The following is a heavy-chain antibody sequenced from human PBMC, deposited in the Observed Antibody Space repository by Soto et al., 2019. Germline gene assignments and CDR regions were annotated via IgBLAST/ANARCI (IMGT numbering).Heavy chain of an antibody. V-gene: IGHV3-13*01. CDR3: ARTDRDFYGLDV. J-gene: IGHJ6*02. CDR2: XXXXXXX. CDR1: GFTFRNYD. Sequence: PGGSLRLSCEASGFTFRNYDMHWVRQGTGXXXXXXXXXXXXXXXXXXXSVEGRFTISRENAQNSFFLQMNSLRVGDTAVYYCARTDRDFYGLDVWGQGTTVTVSS.